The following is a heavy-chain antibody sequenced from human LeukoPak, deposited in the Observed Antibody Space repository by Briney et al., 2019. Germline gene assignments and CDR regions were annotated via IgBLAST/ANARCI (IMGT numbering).Heavy chain of an antibody. D-gene: IGHD2-15*01. J-gene: IGHJ4*02. CDR2: IDPDGSHQ. CDR3: ARDSGRREDY. V-gene: IGHV3-7*01. Sequence: GGSLRLSCEASGFAFRNYAMAWVRQRPGKGLEWVANIDPDGSHQYYVDSVKGRFTISKDNAKNSVYLQMNSLRVEDTAVYYCARDSGRREDYWGQGALVTVSS. CDR1: GFAFRNYA.